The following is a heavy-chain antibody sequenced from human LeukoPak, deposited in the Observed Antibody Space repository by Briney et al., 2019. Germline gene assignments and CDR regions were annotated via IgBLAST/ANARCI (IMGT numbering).Heavy chain of an antibody. Sequence: SVKLSRKASGSPFTSYAISWVRQAPGQGLEWRGGIIPIFGTANYAQKSQGRVTITADKSTSTAYMELSSLRAEDTAVYYCARDSRGKRFLGWLQNENWFDPWGQGTLVTVSS. J-gene: IGHJ5*02. CDR3: ARDSRGKRFLGWLQNENWFDP. D-gene: IGHD3-3*01. CDR1: GSPFTSYA. V-gene: IGHV1-69*06. CDR2: IIPIFGTA.